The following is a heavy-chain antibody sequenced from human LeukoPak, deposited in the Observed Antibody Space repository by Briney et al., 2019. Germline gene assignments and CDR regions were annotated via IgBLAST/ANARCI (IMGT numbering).Heavy chain of an antibody. J-gene: IGHJ5*02. Sequence: GGSLRLSCAASGFTFSSYAMSWVRQAPGKGLEWVSAISGSGAGIYYADSVKGRFTISRDNSKNTLYLQINSLRAEDTAVYYCANKGPSCTNAVCYSSWGQGTLVAVSS. D-gene: IGHD2-8*01. CDR2: ISGSGAGI. CDR3: ANKGPSCTNAVCYSS. V-gene: IGHV3-23*01. CDR1: GFTFSSYA.